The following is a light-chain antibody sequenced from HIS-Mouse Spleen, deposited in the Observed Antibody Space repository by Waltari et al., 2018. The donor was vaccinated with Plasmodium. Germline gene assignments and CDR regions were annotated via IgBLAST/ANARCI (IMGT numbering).Light chain of an antibody. CDR1: SSDVGGYNY. Sequence: QSALTQPPSASGSPGQSVPIPCTGTSSDVGGYNYVSWYQQHPGQAPKLMIYEVSKRPSGVPDRFSGSKSGNTASLTVSGLQAEDEADYYCSSYAGSNNLVFGGGTKLTVL. J-gene: IGLJ2*01. V-gene: IGLV2-8*01. CDR2: EVS. CDR3: SSYAGSNNLV.